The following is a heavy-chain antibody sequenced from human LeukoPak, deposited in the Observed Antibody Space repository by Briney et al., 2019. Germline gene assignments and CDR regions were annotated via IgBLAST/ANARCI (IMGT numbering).Heavy chain of an antibody. D-gene: IGHD3-10*01. CDR2: VHYTGTT. CDR3: AREFGDLSRFDP. CDR1: GGSIGSFY. V-gene: IGHV4-59*01. Sequence: SETLSLTCSISGGSIGSFYWSWIRQPPGKGLEWIGYVHYTGTTNYNHSLKTRVTISVDTSKNQFSLNLTSETAADSAFYFCAREFGDLSRFDPWGPVTLVTVSS. J-gene: IGHJ5*02.